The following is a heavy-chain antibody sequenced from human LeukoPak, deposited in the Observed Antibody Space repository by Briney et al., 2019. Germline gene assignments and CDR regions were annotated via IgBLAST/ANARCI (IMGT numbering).Heavy chain of an antibody. Sequence: GGSLRLSFAASGFTFSSYSMYWVRQAPGKGLEWVSFISSSSSYIYYADSVKGRFTLSRDNAKNSLYLQMNSLRAEDTAVYYCARAGGGSYFDYWGRGTVDSVSS. CDR3: ARAGGGSYFDY. J-gene: IGHJ4*02. D-gene: IGHD1-26*01. CDR2: ISSSSSYI. CDR1: GFTFSSYS. V-gene: IGHV3-21*01.